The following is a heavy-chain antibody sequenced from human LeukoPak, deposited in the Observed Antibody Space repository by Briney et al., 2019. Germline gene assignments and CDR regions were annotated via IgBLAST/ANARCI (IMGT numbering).Heavy chain of an antibody. V-gene: IGHV3-23*01. J-gene: IGHJ4*02. CDR3: AKQLGYCSDGSCYFPY. CDR1: GFTFSSSA. Sequence: GGSLRLSCAASGFTFSSSAMSWVRQAPGKGLEWVSAISNNGGYTYYADSVEGRFTISRDNSKSTLCLQMNSLRAEDTAVYYCAKQLGYCSDGSCYFPYWGQGTLVTVSS. D-gene: IGHD2-15*01. CDR2: ISNNGGYT.